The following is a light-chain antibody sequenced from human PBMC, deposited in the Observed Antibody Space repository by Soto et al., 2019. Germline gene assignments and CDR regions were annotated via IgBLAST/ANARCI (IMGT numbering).Light chain of an antibody. CDR2: DAS. J-gene: IGKJ5*01. V-gene: IGKV1-33*01. Sequence: DVHITHSPSSLAASVGDRVTITCQASQNINNYLNWYQQKPGRAPKLLICDASNLEAGVPSRFRGSGSGTDFTFTISRLQPEDIATYYCQQYENLPTFGHGTRLEIK. CDR3: QQYENLPT. CDR1: QNINNY.